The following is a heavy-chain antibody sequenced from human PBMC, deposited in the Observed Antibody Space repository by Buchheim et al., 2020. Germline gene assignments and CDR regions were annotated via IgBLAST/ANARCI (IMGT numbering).Heavy chain of an antibody. V-gene: IGHV4-34*01. CDR2: INHSGST. CDR1: GGSSSGYF. Sequence: QVQLQQWGAGLLKPPETLSLTCAVYGGSSSGYFCSWIRQPPGKGLEWIGEINHSGSTNYNPSLKSRVNISLDTSKNQFSLKLSSMTAAETAVYYDASKTVRSCFLWGIDVWGQGTT. CDR3: ASKTVRSCFLWGIDV. D-gene: IGHD2/OR15-2a*01. J-gene: IGHJ6*02.